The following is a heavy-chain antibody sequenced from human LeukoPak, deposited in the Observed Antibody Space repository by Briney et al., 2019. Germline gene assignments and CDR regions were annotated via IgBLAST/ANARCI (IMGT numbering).Heavy chain of an antibody. CDR1: GYTFTSYD. CDR3: ARSVSGSYLPHCDY. Sequence: ASVKVSCKASGYTFTSYDINRVRQAPGQGLEWMGWINPNSGGTNYAQKFQGRVTMTRDTSISTAYMELSRLRSDDTAVYYCARSVSGSYLPHCDYWGQGTLVTVSS. CDR2: INPNSGGT. J-gene: IGHJ4*02. D-gene: IGHD1-26*01. V-gene: IGHV1-2*02.